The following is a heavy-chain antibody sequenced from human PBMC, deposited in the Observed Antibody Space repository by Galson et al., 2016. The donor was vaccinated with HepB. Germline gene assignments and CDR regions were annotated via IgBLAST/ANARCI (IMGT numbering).Heavy chain of an antibody. D-gene: IGHD2-15*01. CDR3: ARARASGGTFYLFDF. CDR1: GFTFSYYG. Sequence: SLRLSCAASGFTFSYYGMHWVRQAPGKGPEWMAVISYEGSNRYYADSVQGRFTISRDNSKNTVYLQMNTLRPEDTAVFYCARARASGGTFYLFDFWGQGTLVTVSS. V-gene: IGHV3-30*03. J-gene: IGHJ4*02. CDR2: ISYEGSNR.